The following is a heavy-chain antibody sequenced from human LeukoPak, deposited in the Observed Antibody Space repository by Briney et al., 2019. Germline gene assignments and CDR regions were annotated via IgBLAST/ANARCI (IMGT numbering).Heavy chain of an antibody. V-gene: IGHV3-49*04. J-gene: IGHJ4*02. D-gene: IGHD4-11*01. CDR3: SRAPYSNYVNLDF. CDR1: GFTFGDYS. CDR2: IRSKAYGGTA. Sequence: GGSLRLSCTASGFTFGDYSMSWVRQAPGKGLEWVGFIRSKAYGGTAEYDASVNGRFTISRDDSIGIAYLQMNSLKTEDTAVYYCSRAPYSNYVNLDFWGQGTLVTVSS.